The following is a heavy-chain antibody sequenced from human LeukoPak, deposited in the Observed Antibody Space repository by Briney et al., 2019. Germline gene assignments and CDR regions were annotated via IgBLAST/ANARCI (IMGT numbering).Heavy chain of an antibody. J-gene: IGHJ3*01. Sequence: SETLSLTCSVSGGSISDYFWGWIRQPPGKGLEWIGHVYYIGKPTCSPSLESRVSISVDTSKNQFSLELTSVTAADTAVYYCARRFRTGGDLHHDAFRGQGTVVTVSS. CDR1: GGSISDYF. D-gene: IGHD3-16*01. CDR2: VYYIGKP. CDR3: ARRFRTGGDLHHDAF. V-gene: IGHV4-59*12.